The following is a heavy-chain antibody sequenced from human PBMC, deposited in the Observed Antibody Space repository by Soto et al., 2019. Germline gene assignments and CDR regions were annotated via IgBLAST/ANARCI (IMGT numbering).Heavy chain of an antibody. J-gene: IGHJ6*02. CDR1: GGTFSSYA. D-gene: IGHD3-3*01. Sequence: SVKVSCKASGGTFSSYAISWVRQAPGQGLEWMGGIIPIFGTANYAQKFQGRVTITADESTSTAYMELSSLRSEDTAVYYFARDLDSRRRYDFWSGYTSYYYYYGMDVWG. V-gene: IGHV1-69*13. CDR3: ARDLDSRRRYDFWSGYTSYYYYYGMDV. CDR2: IIPIFGTA.